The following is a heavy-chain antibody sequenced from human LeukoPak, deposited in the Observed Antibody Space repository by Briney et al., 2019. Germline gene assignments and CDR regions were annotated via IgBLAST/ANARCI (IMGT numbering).Heavy chain of an antibody. J-gene: IGHJ5*02. CDR1: RGSFSGYY. Sequence: PSETLSLTCAVYRGSFSGYYWSWTRQPPGKGLEWIGSIYDSGSTYYNPSLKSRVTISVDTSKNQFSLKLNSVTAADTAVYYCARHYGPWGQGTLVTVSS. CDR2: IYDSGST. CDR3: ARHYGP. V-gene: IGHV4-34*01. D-gene: IGHD3-16*01.